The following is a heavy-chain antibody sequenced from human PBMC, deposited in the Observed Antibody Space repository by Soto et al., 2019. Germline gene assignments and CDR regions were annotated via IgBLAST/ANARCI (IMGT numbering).Heavy chain of an antibody. V-gene: IGHV3-30*18. D-gene: IGHD3-10*01. CDR2: ISYDGSNK. CDR1: GFTFSSYG. J-gene: IGHJ4*02. CDR3: AKTRPYMVQGVDNPTFFDY. Sequence: GGSLRLSCAASGFTFSSYGMHWVRQAPGKGLEWVAVISYDGSNKYYADSVKGRFTISRDNSKNTLYLQMNSLRAEDTAVYYCAKTRPYMVQGVDNPTFFDYWGQGTLVTVSS.